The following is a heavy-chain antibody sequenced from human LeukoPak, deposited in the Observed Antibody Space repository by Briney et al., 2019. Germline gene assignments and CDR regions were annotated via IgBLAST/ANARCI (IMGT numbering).Heavy chain of an antibody. CDR3: VEGGDSSSSGDFDY. Sequence: GGSLRLSCTASGFTFSNYIIHWVRQAPGKGLEWVSYINTVSSTIYYADSVKGRFTISRDNSKNTLSLQMNSLRAEDTATYYCVEGGDSSSSGDFDYWGQGTLVTVSS. CDR1: GFTFSNYI. D-gene: IGHD6-6*01. J-gene: IGHJ4*02. V-gene: IGHV3-48*01. CDR2: INTVSSTI.